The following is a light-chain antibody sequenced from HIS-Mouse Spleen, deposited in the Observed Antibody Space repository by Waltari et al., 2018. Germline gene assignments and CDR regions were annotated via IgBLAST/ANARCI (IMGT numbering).Light chain of an antibody. CDR3: SSYTSSSTLV. J-gene: IGLJ1*01. CDR1: ALPKQY. Sequence: SYELTQPPSVSVSPGQTARITCSGDALPKQYAYWYQQKPGQAPVLVIYKDSERPSGLPERFSGSSSGTTVTLTISGVQAEDEADYYCSSYTSSSTLVFGTGTKVTVL. CDR2: KDS. V-gene: IGLV3-25*03.